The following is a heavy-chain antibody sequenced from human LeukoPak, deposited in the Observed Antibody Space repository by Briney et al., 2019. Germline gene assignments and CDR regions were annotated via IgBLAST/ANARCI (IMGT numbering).Heavy chain of an antibody. CDR2: INSDGSRT. CDR1: GFTVSGNY. CDR3: ARDGYSSSFYFDY. Sequence: GGSLRLSCAVSGFTVSGNYMSWVRQAPGKGLEWVSRINSDGSRTTYADSVKGRFTISRDNAKNTLYLQMNSLRAEDTAVYYCARDGYSSSFYFDYWGQGTLVTVSS. V-gene: IGHV3-74*01. J-gene: IGHJ4*02. D-gene: IGHD6-6*01.